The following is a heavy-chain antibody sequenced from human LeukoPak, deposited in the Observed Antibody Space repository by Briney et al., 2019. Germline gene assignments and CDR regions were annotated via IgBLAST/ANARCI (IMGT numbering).Heavy chain of an antibody. Sequence: GESLKISCKGSGYIFTSYWIGWVRQMPGKGLEWMGIIYPGDSNMRYSPSFQGQVTISVDKSISTAYLQWSSLKASDTAMYYCARTLAPRRITTLRGLINYFDYWGQGTLVTVSS. J-gene: IGHJ4*02. CDR3: ARTLAPRRITTLRGLINYFDY. CDR2: IYPGDSNM. V-gene: IGHV5-51*01. CDR1: GYIFTSYW. D-gene: IGHD3-10*01.